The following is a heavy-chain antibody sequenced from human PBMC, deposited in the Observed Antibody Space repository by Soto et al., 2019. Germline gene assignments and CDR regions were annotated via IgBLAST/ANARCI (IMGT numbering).Heavy chain of an antibody. CDR1: GGSFSGYY. CDR2: INHSGST. D-gene: IGHD6-6*01. V-gene: IGHV4-34*01. CDR3: ARTRQLGSESYYYYYYMDV. Sequence: SETLSLTCAVYGGSFSGYYWSWIRQPPGKGLEWIGEINHSGSTNYNPSLKSRVTISVDTSKNQFSLKLSSVTAADTAVYYCARTRQLGSESYYYYYYMDVWGKGTTVTVS. J-gene: IGHJ6*03.